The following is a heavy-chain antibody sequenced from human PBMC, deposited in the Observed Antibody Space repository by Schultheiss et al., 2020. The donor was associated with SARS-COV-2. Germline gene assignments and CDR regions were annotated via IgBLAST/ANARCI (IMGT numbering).Heavy chain of an antibody. V-gene: IGHV4-39*07. D-gene: IGHD2-15*01. J-gene: IGHJ4*02. CDR3: ARRYCSGGSCYQDY. CDR1: GGSISSSSYY. CDR2: IYTSGST. Sequence: SETLSLTCTVSGGSISSSSYYWGWIRQPPGKGLEWIGSIYTSGSTNYNPSLKSRVTISVDTSKNQFSLKLSSVTAADTAVYYCARRYCSGGSCYQDYWGQGTLVTVSS.